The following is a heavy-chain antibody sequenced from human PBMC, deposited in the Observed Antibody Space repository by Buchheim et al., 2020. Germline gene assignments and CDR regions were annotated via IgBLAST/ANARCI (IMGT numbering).Heavy chain of an antibody. D-gene: IGHD6-13*01. CDR3: ARGTGLRTGYSSSWGLDP. CDR2: IYSGGST. CDR1: GYTVSSNY. V-gene: IGHV3-66*01. Sequence: EVQLVESGGGLVQPGGSLRLSCAASGYTVSSNYMSWVRQAPGKGLEWVSVIYSGGSTDYADSVKGRFTISRDNYKNTLYLQMNSLRAEDTAVYYCARGTGLRTGYSSSWGLDPWGQGTL. J-gene: IGHJ5*02.